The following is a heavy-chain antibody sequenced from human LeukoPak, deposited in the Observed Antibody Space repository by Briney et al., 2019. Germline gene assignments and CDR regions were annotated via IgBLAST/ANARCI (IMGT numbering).Heavy chain of an antibody. J-gene: IGHJ6*03. CDR2: ISGSGGST. CDR1: GFTFSNYG. Sequence: PGGSLRLSCAASGFTFSNYGMSWVRQAPGKGLEWVSGISGSGGSTYYADSVKGRFTISRDNSKNTLYLQMNSLRAEDTAVYYCAKDGVPYYYYYYMDVWGKGTTVTISS. V-gene: IGHV3-23*01. CDR3: AKDGVPYYYYYYMDV.